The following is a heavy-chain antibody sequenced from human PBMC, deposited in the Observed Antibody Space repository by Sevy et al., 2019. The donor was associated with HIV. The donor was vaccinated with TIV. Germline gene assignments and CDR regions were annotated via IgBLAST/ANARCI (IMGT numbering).Heavy chain of an antibody. V-gene: IGHV4-30-4*01. CDR2: IYYSGST. CDR3: ARKWGLRYFDF. D-gene: IGHD3-9*01. CDR1: GGSISSGDYY. Sequence: SETLSLTCTVSGGSISSGDYYWSWIRQPPGKGLEWIGYIYYSGSTYYNPSLKSRVTISVDTSKNQFSLKLCSVTAADTAVYYCARKWGLRYFDFWGQGTLVTVSS. J-gene: IGHJ4*02.